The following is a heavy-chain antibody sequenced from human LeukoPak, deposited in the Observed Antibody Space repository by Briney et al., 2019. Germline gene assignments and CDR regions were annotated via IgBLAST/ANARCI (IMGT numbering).Heavy chain of an antibody. CDR1: GDSINSHF. V-gene: IGHV4-59*11. J-gene: IGHJ5*02. CDR2: IYYNGST. CDR3: ARLIGDTAVPSTSWFGP. D-gene: IGHD6-19*01. Sequence: SETLSLTCSVSGDSINSHFWSWIRQAPGKGLEWIGYIYYNGSTNYNPSLKSRVTISVDTSKNQFSQKLTSVTAADTAVYYCARLIGDTAVPSTSWFGPWGQGSLVTVSS.